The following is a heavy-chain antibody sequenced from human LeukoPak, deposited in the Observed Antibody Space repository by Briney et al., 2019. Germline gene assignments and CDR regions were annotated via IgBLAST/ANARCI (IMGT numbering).Heavy chain of an antibody. CDR1: GFTLSNYV. CDR3: ASAYYDILTGYYHEFDY. CDR2: ISYDGSNK. D-gene: IGHD3-9*01. Sequence: GGSLRLSCAASGFTLSNYVMHWVRQAPGKGLEWVAVISYDGSNKYYADSVKGRFTISRDNSKNTLYLQMNSLRAEDTAVYYCASAYYDILTGYYHEFDYWGQGTLVTVSS. J-gene: IGHJ4*02. V-gene: IGHV3-30-3*01.